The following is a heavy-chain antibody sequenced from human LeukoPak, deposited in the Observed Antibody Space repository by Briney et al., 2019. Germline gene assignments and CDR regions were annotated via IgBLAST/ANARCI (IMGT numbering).Heavy chain of an antibody. V-gene: IGHV3-7*03. CDR2: MNLDGSEK. CDR3: AKRLPVVGTTGRAFDI. J-gene: IGHJ3*02. CDR1: GFTFSSYW. Sequence: GGSLRLSCAASGFTFSSYWMNWVRQAPGKGLEWVASMNLDGSEKYYVDSVKGRFTISRDNSKITLYLQMNSLSAEDTALYYCAKRLPVVGTTGRAFDIWGLGTMVTASS. D-gene: IGHD1-7*01.